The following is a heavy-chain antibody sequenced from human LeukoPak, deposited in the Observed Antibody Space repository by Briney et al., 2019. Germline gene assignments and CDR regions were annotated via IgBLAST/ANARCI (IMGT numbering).Heavy chain of an antibody. Sequence: ASVKVSCKASGYTFTGYYMHWVRQAPGQGLEWMGWINPNSDGTNYAQKFQGRVTMTRDTSISTAYMELSRLRSDDTAVYYCARGLRFVVVVAATSPFDIWGQGTMVTVSS. V-gene: IGHV1-2*02. CDR1: GYTFTGYY. J-gene: IGHJ3*02. D-gene: IGHD2-15*01. CDR2: INPNSDGT. CDR3: ARGLRFVVVVAATSPFDI.